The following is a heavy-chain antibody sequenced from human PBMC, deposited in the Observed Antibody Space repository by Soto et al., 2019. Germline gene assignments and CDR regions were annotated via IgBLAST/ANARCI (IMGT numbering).Heavy chain of an antibody. CDR2: IKEDGIEK. D-gene: IGHD3-10*01. J-gene: IGHJ4*02. CDR3: AKVAFRGFDY. CDR1: GFTFSSYS. Sequence: LRLSCAASGFTFSSYSMSWVRQAPGKGLEWVATIKEDGIEKYYVDSVKGRFTVSRDNAKNSLYLQMNSLRAEDTAVYYCAKVAFRGFDYWGQGALVTVSS. V-gene: IGHV3-7*01.